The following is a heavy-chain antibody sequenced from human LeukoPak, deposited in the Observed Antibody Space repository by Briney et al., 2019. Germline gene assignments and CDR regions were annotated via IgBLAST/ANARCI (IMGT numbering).Heavy chain of an antibody. J-gene: IGHJ4*02. D-gene: IGHD6-13*01. V-gene: IGHV1-3*01. CDR3: ARDPASAAGTGYFDY. Sequence: ASVKASCKASGYTFTSYAMHWVRQAPGQRLEWMGWINAGNGNTKYSQKFQGRVTITRDTSASTAYMELSSLRSEDTAVYYCARDPASAAGTGYFDYWGQGTLVTVSS. CDR2: INAGNGNT. CDR1: GYTFTSYA.